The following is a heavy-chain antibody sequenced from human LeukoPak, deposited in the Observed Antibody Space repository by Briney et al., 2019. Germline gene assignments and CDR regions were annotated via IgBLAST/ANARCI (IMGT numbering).Heavy chain of an antibody. CDR3: AGGRGWLVEY. J-gene: IGHJ4*02. D-gene: IGHD6-19*01. V-gene: IGHV3-7*05. CDR1: GFTFSSYY. Sequence: GGSLILSCAASGFTFSSYYMAWFRQAPGKGLEWVANIKQDGSEKYYVDSVKGRFTISRDNAKNTLFLQLNSLRVEDTAVYYCAGGRGWLVEYWGQGTLVTVSS. CDR2: IKQDGSEK.